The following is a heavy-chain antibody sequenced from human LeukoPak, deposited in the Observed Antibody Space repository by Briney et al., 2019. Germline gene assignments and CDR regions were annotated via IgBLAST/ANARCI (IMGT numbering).Heavy chain of an antibody. D-gene: IGHD2/OR15-2a*01. V-gene: IGHV3-30*02. CDR2: IRYDGSNK. CDR1: GFTFSSYG. J-gene: IGHJ4*02. Sequence: GGSLRLSCAASGFTFSSYGMHWVRQAPGKGLEWVAFIRYDGSNKYYADSVKGRFTISRDNSKNTLYLQMNSLRAEDTAVYYCARDLEGITFRYYFDYWGQGTLVTVSS. CDR3: ARDLEGITFRYYFDY.